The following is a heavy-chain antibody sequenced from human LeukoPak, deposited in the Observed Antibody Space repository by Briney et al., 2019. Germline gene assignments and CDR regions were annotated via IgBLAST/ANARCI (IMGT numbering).Heavy chain of an antibody. CDR1: GGSISSHY. CDR2: IYYSGST. J-gene: IGHJ6*03. V-gene: IGHV4-59*11. CDR3: ARCNGYGVYYYYYYYVDV. Sequence: SETLSLTCTVSGGSISSHYWSWIRQPPGKGLEWIGYIYYSGSTNYNPSLKSRVTISVDTSKNQFSLKLSSVTAADTAVYYCARCNGYGVYYYYYYYVDVWGKGTTVTVSS. D-gene: IGHD3-22*01.